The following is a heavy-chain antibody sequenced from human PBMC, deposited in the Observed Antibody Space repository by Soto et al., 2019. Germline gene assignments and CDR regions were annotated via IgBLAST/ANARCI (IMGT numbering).Heavy chain of an antibody. CDR1: GGTLRNSA. J-gene: IGHJ6*02. V-gene: IGHV1-69*13. CDR3: ASDKDRLQLGGNYYYILDV. D-gene: IGHD5-12*01. Sequence: QVQLEQSGAEVKKPGSSVKVSCKASGGTLRNSAISWVRQAPGQGLEWMGGIMPIFRTPDYAQKFQGRVTITADESTSTAYMELRGLRSDDTAVYYCASDKDRLQLGGNYYYILDVWGQGTTVTVSS. CDR2: IMPIFRTP.